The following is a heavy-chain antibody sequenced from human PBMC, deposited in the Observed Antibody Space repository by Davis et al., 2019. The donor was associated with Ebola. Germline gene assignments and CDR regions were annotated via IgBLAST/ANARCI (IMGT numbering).Heavy chain of an antibody. D-gene: IGHD3-16*01. CDR2: ITWNSAYI. CDR1: GFTFDDYS. J-gene: IGHJ4*02. V-gene: IGHV3-9*01. CDR3: AKVPYTTIIRVYFDY. Sequence: GGSLRLSCAASGFTFDDYSMHWVRQAPGKGLEWVSVITWNSAYIGYADSVKGRFTISRDNSKNTLYLQMNSLRAEDTAVYYCAKVPYTTIIRVYFDYWGQGTLVTVSS.